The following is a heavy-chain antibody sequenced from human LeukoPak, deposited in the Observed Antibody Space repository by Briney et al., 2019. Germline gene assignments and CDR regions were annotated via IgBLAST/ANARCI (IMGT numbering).Heavy chain of an antibody. V-gene: IGHV3-23*01. CDR2: ISGSGVMT. Sequence: PGGSLRLSCAASGFTFSGYVMSWVRQAPGKGLEWVSAISGSGVMTYYADSVKGRFIMSRDNSQSTVYLQMTSLRAADTALYYCAKRRSSSSGWSPFDYWGQGTLVTVSS. CDR1: GFTFSGYV. J-gene: IGHJ4*02. D-gene: IGHD6-19*01. CDR3: AKRRSSSSGWSPFDY.